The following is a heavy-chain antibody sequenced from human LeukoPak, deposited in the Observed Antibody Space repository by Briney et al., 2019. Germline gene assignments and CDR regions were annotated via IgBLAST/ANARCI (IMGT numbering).Heavy chain of an antibody. CDR2: INPNSGGT. CDR1: GYTFTSYG. V-gene: IGHV1-2*06. J-gene: IGHJ3*02. Sequence: ASVKVSCKASGYTFTSYGISWVRQAPGQGLEWMGRINPNSGGTNYAQKFQGRVTMTRDTSISTAYMELSRLRSDDTAVYYCAREGYYDSSGYYTADAFDIWGQGTMVTVSS. CDR3: AREGYYDSSGYYTADAFDI. D-gene: IGHD3-22*01.